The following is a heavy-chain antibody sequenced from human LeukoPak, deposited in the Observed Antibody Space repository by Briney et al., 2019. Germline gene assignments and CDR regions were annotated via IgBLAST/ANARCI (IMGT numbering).Heavy chain of an antibody. CDR2: VGISSGNT. V-gene: IGHV3-48*01. CDR3: ARDDYRGVTNFDP. J-gene: IGHJ5*02. Sequence: GGSLRLSCAASGFTFSDYSMNWVRQAPGKGLEWISYVGISSGNTKYADSVKGRFTISGDKAKNSLYLQMNSLRVEDTAVYYCARDDYRGVTNFDPWGQGTLVTVSS. D-gene: IGHD3-10*01. CDR1: GFTFSDYS.